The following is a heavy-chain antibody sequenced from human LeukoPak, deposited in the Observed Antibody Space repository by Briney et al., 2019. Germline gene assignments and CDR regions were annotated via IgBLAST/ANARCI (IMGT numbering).Heavy chain of an antibody. CDR2: IYYSGST. Sequence: SETLSLTCSVSGGSISGAYWSWIRQAPGKGLEWIGYIYYSGSTDYNPSLESRVTISIDTSKNHFSLNLTAVTAADTAIYYCARTGSGRDYYGMDVWGQGTSVTVSS. V-gene: IGHV4-59*01. CDR1: GGSISGAY. D-gene: IGHD5-12*01. J-gene: IGHJ6*02. CDR3: ARTGSGRDYYGMDV.